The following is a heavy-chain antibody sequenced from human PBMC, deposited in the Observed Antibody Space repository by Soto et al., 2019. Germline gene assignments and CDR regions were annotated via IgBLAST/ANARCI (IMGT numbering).Heavy chain of an antibody. CDR2: ISGSGGTT. J-gene: IGHJ4*02. D-gene: IGHD3-22*01. Sequence: GESLRLSCAASGFTFSGYVMTWVRQAPGKGLEWVSSISGSGGTTYDADSVKGRFTISRDNSKNTLSLQMNSLRAEDTAIYYCAKDRGNSGHYRVFDYWGQGTLVTVSS. V-gene: IGHV3-23*01. CDR1: GFTFSGYV. CDR3: AKDRGNSGHYRVFDY.